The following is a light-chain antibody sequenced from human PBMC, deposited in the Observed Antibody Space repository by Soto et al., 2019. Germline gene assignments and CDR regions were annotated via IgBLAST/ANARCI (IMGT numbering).Light chain of an antibody. CDR1: SSDIGAYNY. CDR3: CSYAGSNNLI. Sequence: QSALAQPPSASGSPGQSVTISCTGTSSDIGAYNYVSWYQQYPGKAPKLMIFEVSKRPSGVPDRFSGSKSGNTASLTVSLLQAEDEADYYCCSYAGSNNLIFGTGTKVTVL. V-gene: IGLV2-8*01. J-gene: IGLJ1*01. CDR2: EVS.